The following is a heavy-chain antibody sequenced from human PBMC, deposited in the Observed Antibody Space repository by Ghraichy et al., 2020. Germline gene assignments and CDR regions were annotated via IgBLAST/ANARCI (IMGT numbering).Heavy chain of an antibody. Sequence: GGSLRLSCAASGFTFSSYSMNWVRQAPGKGLEWVSSISSSSSYIYYADSVKGRFTISRDNAKNSLYLQMNSLRAEDTAVYYCARDTDSSSWTDAFDIWGQGTMVTVSS. CDR1: GFTFSSYS. D-gene: IGHD6-13*01. V-gene: IGHV3-21*01. CDR2: ISSSSSYI. CDR3: ARDTDSSSWTDAFDI. J-gene: IGHJ3*02.